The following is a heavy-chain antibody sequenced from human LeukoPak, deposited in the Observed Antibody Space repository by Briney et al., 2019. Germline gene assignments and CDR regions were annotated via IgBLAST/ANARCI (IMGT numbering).Heavy chain of an antibody. CDR3: ARDGVVGAKNRGFDY. Sequence: KPSETLSLTCTVSGGSISSYYWSWIRQPPGKGLEWIGYIYYSGSTNYNPSLKSRVTISVDTSKNQFSLRLSSVTAADTVVYYCARDGVVGAKNRGFDYWGQGTLVTVSS. CDR1: GGSISSYY. J-gene: IGHJ4*02. V-gene: IGHV4-59*01. CDR2: IYYSGST. D-gene: IGHD1-26*01.